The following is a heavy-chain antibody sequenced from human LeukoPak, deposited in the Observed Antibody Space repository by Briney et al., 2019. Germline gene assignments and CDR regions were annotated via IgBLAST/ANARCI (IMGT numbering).Heavy chain of an antibody. Sequence: SETLSLTCSVSGGSIGSYHWSWIRQPPGKGLEWIGHVHYTWNTKYNPSLTGRVSISLDRSKNQFSLSLTSVTAADTAVYYCARVASKGGMDVWGQGKTVTVSS. V-gene: IGHV4-59*01. J-gene: IGHJ6*02. CDR1: GGSIGSYH. CDR3: ARVASKGGMDV. CDR2: VHYTWNT.